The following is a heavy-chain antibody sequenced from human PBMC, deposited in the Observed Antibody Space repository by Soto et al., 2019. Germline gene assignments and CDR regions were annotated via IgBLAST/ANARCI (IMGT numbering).Heavy chain of an antibody. D-gene: IGHD1-20*01. CDR1: EFTFRSYW. Sequence: PVGSLRLSCASSEFTFRSYWMHWVRQSPGKGLVWVSRISGDGSSTNYADSVKGRFTISRDNAKNTVYLQIDSLRAEDTAVYYCARSLTGPSGAFDLWGQGTMVTVSS. CDR2: ISGDGSST. J-gene: IGHJ3*01. V-gene: IGHV3-74*01. CDR3: ARSLTGPSGAFDL.